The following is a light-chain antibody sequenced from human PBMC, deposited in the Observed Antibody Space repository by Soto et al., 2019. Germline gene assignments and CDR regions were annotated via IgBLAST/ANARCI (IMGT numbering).Light chain of an antibody. CDR3: CSSAGGGTYV. V-gene: IGLV2-23*02. CDR2: EVT. Sequence: QSALTQPASVSGSAGQSIAISCTGTSSDVGSYDLVSWYQQHPGKAPKLMIYEVTKRPSGVSSRFSGSKSGNTASLTISGLQAEDDADYYCCSSAGGGTYVFGTGTKLTVL. CDR1: SSDVGSYDL. J-gene: IGLJ1*01.